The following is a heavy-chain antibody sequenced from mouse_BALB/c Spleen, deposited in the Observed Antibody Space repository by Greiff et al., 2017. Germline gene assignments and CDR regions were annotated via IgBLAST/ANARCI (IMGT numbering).Heavy chain of an antibody. CDR1: GFTFSSFG. CDR2: ISSGSSTI. D-gene: IGHD2-1*01. Sequence: EVKLMESGGGLVHPGGSRKLSCAASGFTFSSFGMHWVRQAPEKGLEWVAYISSGSSTIYYAATVKGRFTISRDNPKNTLFLQMSSLRSEDTAMYYCARGKALYYGNYEEFAYWGQGTLVTVSA. V-gene: IGHV5-17*02. CDR3: ARGKALYYGNYEEFAY. J-gene: IGHJ3*01.